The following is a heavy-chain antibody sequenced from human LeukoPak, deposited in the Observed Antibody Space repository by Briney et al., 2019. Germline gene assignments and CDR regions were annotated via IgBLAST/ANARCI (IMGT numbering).Heavy chain of an antibody. J-gene: IGHJ4*02. D-gene: IGHD3-3*01. Sequence: ASVKVSCKASGGTFSSYAISWVRQAPGQGLEWMGWISAYNGNTNYAQKLQGRVTMTTDTSTSTAYMELRSLRSDDTAVYYCARGTRPYYDFWSGYSHLDYWGQGTLVTVSS. CDR2: ISAYNGNT. CDR1: GGTFSSYA. CDR3: ARGTRPYYDFWSGYSHLDY. V-gene: IGHV1-18*01.